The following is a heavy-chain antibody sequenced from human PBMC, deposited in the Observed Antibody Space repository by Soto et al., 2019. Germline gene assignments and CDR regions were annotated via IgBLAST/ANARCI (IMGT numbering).Heavy chain of an antibody. D-gene: IGHD2-21*01. CDR1: GLSHSSFA. Sequence: GGSLRLSCTASGLSHSSFAMMWARQAPGKGLECVSGIYGSGRGIEYADSVKGRFTISRDNSKNTVYLQMTDLRADDTAIYYCAKDAVYNDGLWLMDHWGQGTQVTVSS. V-gene: IGHV3-23*05. CDR2: IYGSGRGI. CDR3: AKDAVYNDGLWLMDH. J-gene: IGHJ4*02.